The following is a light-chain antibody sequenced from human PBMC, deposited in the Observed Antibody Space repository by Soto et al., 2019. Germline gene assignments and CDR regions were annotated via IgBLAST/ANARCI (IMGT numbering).Light chain of an antibody. CDR2: DAS. V-gene: IGKV1-9*01. CDR3: QQYTNTNNPWM. Sequence: DIQLTQSPSLLSASVGDRVTITCRASQGISSYLAWYQQKPGKAPKLLVYDASTLQSGVASRFSGSGSGTEFTLIISGLQPDDSATYYCQQYTNTNNPWMFGQGTKVDI. J-gene: IGKJ1*01. CDR1: QGISSY.